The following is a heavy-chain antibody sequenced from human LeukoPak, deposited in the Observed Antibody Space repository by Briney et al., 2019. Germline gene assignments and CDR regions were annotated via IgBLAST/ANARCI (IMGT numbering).Heavy chain of an antibody. CDR3: AKDAYCSSTSCYYMDV. Sequence: GGSLRLSCAASGFTFDDYAMHWVRHAPGKGLEWVSLISWDGGSTYYADSVKGRFTISRDNRKNSLYLQMNSLRAEDTALYYCAKDAYCSSTSCYYMDVWGKGTTVTVSS. V-gene: IGHV3-43D*03. CDR1: GFTFDDYA. D-gene: IGHD2-2*01. J-gene: IGHJ6*03. CDR2: ISWDGGST.